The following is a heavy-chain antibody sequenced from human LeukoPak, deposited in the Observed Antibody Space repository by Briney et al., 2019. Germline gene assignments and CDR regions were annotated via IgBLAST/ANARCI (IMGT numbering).Heavy chain of an antibody. CDR3: ARGRNMSATGAPGDY. D-gene: IGHD1-1*01. V-gene: IGHV1-2*02. CDR1: GYTFTSYY. CDR2: INPNSGDT. J-gene: IGHJ4*02. Sequence: ASVKVSCKASGYTFTSYYMHWVRQAPGQGLEWMGWINPNSGDTNFAQKFQGRVTMTRDTSISTAYMELSRLTSDDTAVYYCARGRNMSATGAPGDYWGQGTLVTVSS.